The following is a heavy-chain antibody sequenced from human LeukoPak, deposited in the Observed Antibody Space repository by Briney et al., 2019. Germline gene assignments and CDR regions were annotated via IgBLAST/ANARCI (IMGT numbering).Heavy chain of an antibody. J-gene: IGHJ6*03. CDR1: GYSFTSYW. V-gene: IGHV5-51*01. CDR3: ARLESWDANYYYMDV. CDR2: IYPGDSDT. Sequence: GESLKISCKGSGYSFTSYWIGWVRQMPGKGLEWMGIIYPGDSDTRYSPSFQGQVTISADKSISTAYLQWSSLKASDTAMYYCARLESWDANYYYMDVWGKGTTVTVSS. D-gene: IGHD1-26*01.